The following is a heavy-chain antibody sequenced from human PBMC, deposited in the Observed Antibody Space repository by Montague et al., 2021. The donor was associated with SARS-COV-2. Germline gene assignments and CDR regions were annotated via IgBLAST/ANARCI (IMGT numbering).Heavy chain of an antibody. J-gene: IGHJ3*02. CDR1: GFTFSSYA. D-gene: IGHD3-22*01. V-gene: IGHV3-30-3*01. Sequence: SLRLSRAASGFTFSSYAMHWVRQAPGKGLEWVAVISYDGSNKYYXDSXKGRFTISRDNSKNTLYLQVNSLRAEDTAVYYCARPYDSSGYYLAFDIWGQGTMVTVSS. CDR2: ISYDGSNK. CDR3: ARPYDSSGYYLAFDI.